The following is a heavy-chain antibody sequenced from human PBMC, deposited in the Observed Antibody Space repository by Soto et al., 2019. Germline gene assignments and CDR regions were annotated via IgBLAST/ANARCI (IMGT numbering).Heavy chain of an antibody. V-gene: IGHV4-59*08. CDR2: IYYSGST. J-gene: IGHJ4*02. Sequence: SLTMSVTCSVAGGSRSSYYWSWIQQPPGKGLEWIGYIYYSGSTNYNPSLKSRVTISVDTSKNQFSLKLSSVTAADTAVYYWAGRYGSCFDYWGQGTLVTVS. CDR3: AGRYGSCFDY. CDR1: GGSRSSYY. D-gene: IGHD5-18*01.